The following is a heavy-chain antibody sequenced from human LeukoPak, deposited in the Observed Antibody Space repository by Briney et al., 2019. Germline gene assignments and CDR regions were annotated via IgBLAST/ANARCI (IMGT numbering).Heavy chain of an antibody. Sequence: ASVKVSCKASRYIFTGYIIHWVRQVPGQGLEWMGWINPKNGGTNPAEKFQGRVTMTRDTSLSTVFMELTGLTSDDTAVYFCAREPPYTGHCDITTCDVSRFDLWGQGTLVTVSS. V-gene: IGHV1-2*02. CDR2: INPKNGGT. D-gene: IGHD2-2*01. CDR3: AREPPYTGHCDITTCDVSRFDL. CDR1: RYIFTGYI. J-gene: IGHJ4*02.